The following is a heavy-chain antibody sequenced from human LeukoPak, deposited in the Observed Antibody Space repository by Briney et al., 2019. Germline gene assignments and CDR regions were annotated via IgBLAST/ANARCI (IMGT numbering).Heavy chain of an antibody. CDR3: ASQYYDSSGYYP. Sequence: GGSLRLSCAASAFTFSSYSMNWVRQAPGKGLEWVSYISSSSSTIYYADSVKGRFTISRDNSKNTLYLQMNSLRAEDTAVYYCASQYYDSSGYYPWGQGTLVTVSS. CDR1: AFTFSSYS. J-gene: IGHJ5*02. CDR2: ISSSSSTI. V-gene: IGHV3-48*01. D-gene: IGHD3-22*01.